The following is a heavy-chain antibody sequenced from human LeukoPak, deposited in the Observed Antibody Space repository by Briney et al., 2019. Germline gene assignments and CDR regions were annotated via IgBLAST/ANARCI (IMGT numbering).Heavy chain of an antibody. D-gene: IGHD1-26*01. V-gene: IGHV3-23*01. J-gene: IGHJ4*02. Sequence: GGSLRLSCAASGFTFSSYAMSWVRQAPGKGLEWLSVIRGSGDSTHYADSVTGRSTISRDISKNTLYLQMNSLRAEDTAVYYCAREVGATDYWGQGTQVTVSP. CDR2: IRGSGDST. CDR1: GFTFSSYA. CDR3: AREVGATDY.